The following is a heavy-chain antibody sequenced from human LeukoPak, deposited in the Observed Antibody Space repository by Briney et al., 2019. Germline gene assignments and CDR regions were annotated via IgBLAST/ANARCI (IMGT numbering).Heavy chain of an antibody. J-gene: IGHJ4*02. CDR1: GFSFSNYG. V-gene: IGHV3-48*04. D-gene: IGHD3-22*01. Sequence: GGTLRLSCAAFGFSFSNYGMNWVRQAPGKGLEWVSYISSSGSTIYYADSVKGRFTISRDNAKNSLYLQMNSLRAEDTAVYYCARDGSGYYWDWGQGTLVTVSS. CDR3: ARDGSGYYWD. CDR2: ISSSGSTI.